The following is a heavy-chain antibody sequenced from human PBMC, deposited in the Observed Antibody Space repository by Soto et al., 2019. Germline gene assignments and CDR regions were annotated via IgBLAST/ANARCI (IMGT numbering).Heavy chain of an antibody. Sequence: SEXLSXXXTVSXGSXXSGGXXXXXXXQHPGKGLEWIVYIYYSGSTYYNPSLKSRVTISVDTSKNQFSLKLSSVTAAVSAVYYCARDRHGYGDYDYWGQGTLVTVSS. CDR2: IYYSGST. CDR1: XGSXXSGGXX. CDR3: ARDRHGYGDYDY. J-gene: IGHJ4*02. D-gene: IGHD4-17*01. V-gene: IGHV4-31*02.